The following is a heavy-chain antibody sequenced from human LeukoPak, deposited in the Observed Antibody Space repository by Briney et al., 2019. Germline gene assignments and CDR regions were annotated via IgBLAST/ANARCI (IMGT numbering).Heavy chain of an antibody. CDR3: AKAIPSSSSGVVGY. Sequence: GGSLRLSCAASGFTFSNYAMHWVRQAPGKGLEWVTFIRYDGSNKYYAESVKGRFTISRDNSKNTLYLQMSSLRAEDTAVYYCAKAIPSSSSGVVGYWGQGTLVTVSS. CDR2: IRYDGSNK. V-gene: IGHV3-30*02. J-gene: IGHJ4*02. D-gene: IGHD6-6*01. CDR1: GFTFSNYA.